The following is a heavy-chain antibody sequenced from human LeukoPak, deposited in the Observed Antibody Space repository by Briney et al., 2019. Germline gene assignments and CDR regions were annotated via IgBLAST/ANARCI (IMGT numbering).Heavy chain of an antibody. CDR2: INTNTGNP. V-gene: IGHV7-4-1*02. CDR3: ATSPGIAAPSGYYFDH. CDR1: GYTFNNYA. Sequence: ASVTLSFKASGYTFNNYAMNWVRQAPGPGPEWMGWINTNTGNPTYAQGFTGRFVFSVDTSVSTAYLQISSLEAEDTAVYYCATSPGIAAPSGYYFDHWGQGTLVTVSS. J-gene: IGHJ4*02. D-gene: IGHD6-13*01.